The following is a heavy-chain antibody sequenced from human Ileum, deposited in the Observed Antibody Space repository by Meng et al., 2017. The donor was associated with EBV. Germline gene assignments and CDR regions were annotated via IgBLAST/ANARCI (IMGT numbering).Heavy chain of an antibody. CDR1: VFTFSNAW. CDR3: EGWRY. D-gene: IGHD2-15*01. V-gene: IGHV3-15*01. J-gene: IGHJ4*02. CDR2: IKSTTDGGTT. Sequence: VLLGEAGVGLVKPGGSLRLSCAASVFTFSNAWMTWVRQAPGKGLEWVGRIKSTTDGGTTDYAAPVKGRFTISRDDSKNTLFLQMDSLKTEDTAVYYCEGWRYWGQGTLVTSPQ.